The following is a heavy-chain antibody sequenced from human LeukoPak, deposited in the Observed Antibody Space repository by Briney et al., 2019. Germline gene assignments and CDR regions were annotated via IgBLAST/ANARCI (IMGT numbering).Heavy chain of an antibody. J-gene: IGHJ4*02. CDR1: RFTFSGYY. D-gene: IGHD2-2*01. CDR2: ISSSGSYA. CDR3: ARGIVPAAMGY. V-gene: IGHV3-11*06. Sequence: GGSLRLSCAASRFTFSGYYMSWVRQAPGKGLEWVSYISSSGSYANYADSVKGRFTISRDNAKNSLYLQMNSLRAEDTAVYFCARGIVPAAMGYWGQGTLVTVSS.